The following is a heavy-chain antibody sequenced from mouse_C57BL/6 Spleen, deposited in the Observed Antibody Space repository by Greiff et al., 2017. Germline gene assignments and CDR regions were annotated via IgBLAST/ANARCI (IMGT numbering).Heavy chain of an antibody. Sequence: VQLQESGPELVKPGASVTISCKASGYAFSSSWMNWVKQRPGKGLEWIGRIYPGDGDTNYNGKFKGKATLTADKSSSTAYMQLSSLTSEDSAVYFCARVDYDHFDYWGQGTTLTVSS. CDR2: IYPGDGDT. V-gene: IGHV1-82*01. CDR3: ARVDYDHFDY. J-gene: IGHJ2*01. D-gene: IGHD2-4*01. CDR1: GYAFSSSW.